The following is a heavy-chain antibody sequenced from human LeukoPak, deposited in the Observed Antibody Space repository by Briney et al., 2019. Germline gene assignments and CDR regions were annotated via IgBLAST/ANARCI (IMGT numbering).Heavy chain of an antibody. D-gene: IGHD6-19*01. Sequence: KRGESLKISCKGSGYTFTSYWIGWVRQIPGKGLEWMGIIYPGDSDTRYSPPFQGQVTISADKSISTAYLQWSSLKASDTAMYYCARRSSGWYQDYWGQGTLVTVSS. CDR1: GYTFTSYW. J-gene: IGHJ4*02. V-gene: IGHV5-51*01. CDR2: IYPGDSDT. CDR3: ARRSSGWYQDY.